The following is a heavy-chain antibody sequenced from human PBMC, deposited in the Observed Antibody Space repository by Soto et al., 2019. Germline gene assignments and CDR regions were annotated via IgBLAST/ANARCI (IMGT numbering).Heavy chain of an antibody. D-gene: IGHD1-26*01. J-gene: IGHJ6*02. CDR1: GYTFTSYA. Sequence: QVQLVQSGAEVKKPGASVKVSCKASGYTFTSYAMHWVRQAPRQRLEWMGWINAGNGNTKYSQKFQGRVTITRDTSASTAYMELSSLRSEDTAVYYCARARLYSGSYANYYYYYGMDVWGQGTTVTVSS. CDR3: ARARLYSGSYANYYYYYGMDV. V-gene: IGHV1-3*01. CDR2: INAGNGNT.